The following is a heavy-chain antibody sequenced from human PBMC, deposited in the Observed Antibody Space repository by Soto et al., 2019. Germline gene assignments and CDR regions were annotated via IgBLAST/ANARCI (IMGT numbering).Heavy chain of an antibody. Sequence: VQLVESGGGLVQPGGSLRLSCAASGFSFSSYWMHWVRHAPGKGLVWVSRINSDGSSATYADSVKGRFTISRDNAKNTLHLQMNSLAPEATAVYYCAKGVPAATRYFQHWGQGTLVTVSS. CDR3: AKGVPAATRYFQH. J-gene: IGHJ1*01. D-gene: IGHD2-2*01. CDR2: INSDGSSA. CDR1: GFSFSSYW. V-gene: IGHV3-74*01.